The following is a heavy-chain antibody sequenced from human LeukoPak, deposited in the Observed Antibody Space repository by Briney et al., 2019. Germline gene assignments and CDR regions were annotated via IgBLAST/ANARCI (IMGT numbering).Heavy chain of an antibody. J-gene: IGHJ3*02. V-gene: IGHV4-59*01. CDR1: GASIRSYF. Sequence: SETLSLTCSVSGASIRSYFWSWIRQSPGKGLEWIGYVYDNDISNFNPSLESRVTILVDRSKSEFSLKLRSVTAADTAVYYCARGLVLATDDAFDIWGPGTMVTVSS. CDR3: ARGLVLATDDAFDI. D-gene: IGHD5-12*01. CDR2: VYDNDIS.